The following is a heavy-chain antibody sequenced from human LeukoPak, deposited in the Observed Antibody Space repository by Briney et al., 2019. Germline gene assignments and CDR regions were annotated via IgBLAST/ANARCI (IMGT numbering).Heavy chain of an antibody. V-gene: IGHV4-39*01. CDR2: IYYSGSP. D-gene: IGHD2-8*02. CDR3: AVAGARYSDTGGLYAFDF. J-gene: IGHJ3*01. CDR1: GASITSSNHF. Sequence: SETLSLTCTVSGASITSSNHFWGWIRQPPGKGLEWIGTIYYSGSPHANPSLKSRVTISIDASKDQFSLRLSSVPAADTAVYYCAVAGARYSDTGGLYAFDFWGRGTMVTVSS.